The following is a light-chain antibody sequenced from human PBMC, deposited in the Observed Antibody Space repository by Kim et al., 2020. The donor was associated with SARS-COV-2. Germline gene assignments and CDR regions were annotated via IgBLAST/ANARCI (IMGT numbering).Light chain of an antibody. CDR1: KLGDKY. CDR3: QAWDSSTPVV. Sequence: VSPGQTASITCSGDKLGDKYAFWYQQKPGQSPVLVIYQDSKRPSGIPERFSGSNSGNTATLTISGTQAMDEADYYCQAWDSSTPVVFGGGTQLTVL. J-gene: IGLJ2*01. CDR2: QDS. V-gene: IGLV3-1*01.